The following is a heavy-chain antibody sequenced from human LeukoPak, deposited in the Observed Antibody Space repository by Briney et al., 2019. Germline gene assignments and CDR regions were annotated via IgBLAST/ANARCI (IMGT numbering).Heavy chain of an antibody. Sequence: GGSLRLSCAASGFTFSSYGMHWVRQAPGKGLEWVAVISYDGSNKYYADSVKGRFTISRDNSKNTLYLQMNSLRAEDTAVYYCAKDAASIAAAGIGDYWGQGTLVTVSS. CDR2: ISYDGSNK. CDR1: GFTFSSYG. CDR3: AKDAASIAAAGIGDY. V-gene: IGHV3-30*18. D-gene: IGHD6-13*01. J-gene: IGHJ4*02.